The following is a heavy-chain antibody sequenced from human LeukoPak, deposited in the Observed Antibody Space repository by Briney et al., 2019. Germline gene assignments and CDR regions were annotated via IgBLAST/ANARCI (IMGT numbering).Heavy chain of an antibody. Sequence: GGSLRLSCAASGFTFSSYAMSWVRQAPGKGLEWVSAISGSGGSTYYADSVKGRFTISRDNSKNTLYLQMNSLRAEDTAVYYCAPYGSGSMSGYFDYWGQGTLVTVSS. CDR1: GFTFSSYA. D-gene: IGHD3-10*01. J-gene: IGHJ4*02. CDR2: ISGSGGST. CDR3: APYGSGSMSGYFDY. V-gene: IGHV3-23*01.